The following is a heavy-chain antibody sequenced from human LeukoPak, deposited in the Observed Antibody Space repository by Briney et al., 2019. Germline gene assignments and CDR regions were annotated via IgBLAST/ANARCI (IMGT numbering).Heavy chain of an antibody. D-gene: IGHD2-15*01. CDR2: INHSGST. Sequence: SETLSLTCAVYGGSFSGYYWSWIRQPPGKGLEWIGEINHSGSTNYNPSLKSRVTISVGTSKNQFSLKLSSVTAADTAVYYCAREKGWWYVFDYWGQGTLVTVSS. CDR1: GGSFSGYY. J-gene: IGHJ4*02. CDR3: AREKGWWYVFDY. V-gene: IGHV4-34*01.